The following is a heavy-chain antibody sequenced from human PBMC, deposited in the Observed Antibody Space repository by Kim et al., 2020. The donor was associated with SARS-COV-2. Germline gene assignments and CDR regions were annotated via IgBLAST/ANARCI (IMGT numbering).Heavy chain of an antibody. CDR2: IYYSGST. V-gene: IGHV4-59*13. CDR1: GGSISSYY. D-gene: IGHD3-22*01. Sequence: SETLSLTCTVSGGSISSYYWSWIRQPPGKGLEWIGYIYYSGSTNYNPSLKSRVTISVDTSKNQFSLKLSSVTAADTAVYYCARGGGVDSSGYYALYYYYYGMDVWGQGTTVTVSS. J-gene: IGHJ6*02. CDR3: ARGGGVDSSGYYALYYYYYGMDV.